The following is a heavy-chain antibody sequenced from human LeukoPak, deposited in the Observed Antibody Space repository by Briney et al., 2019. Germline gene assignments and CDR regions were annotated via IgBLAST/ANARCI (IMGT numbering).Heavy chain of an antibody. CDR2: INHSGSS. Sequence: SETLSLTCAVYSGSFSGYYWSWIRQPPGKGLEWIGEINHSGSSNYNPSLKSRVTMSADTSKNQVSLKLNSVTAADTAVYYCARGGLTTVTAFDYWGQGTLVTVSS. CDR3: ARGGLTTVTAFDY. J-gene: IGHJ4*02. D-gene: IGHD4-17*01. V-gene: IGHV4-34*01. CDR1: SGSFSGYY.